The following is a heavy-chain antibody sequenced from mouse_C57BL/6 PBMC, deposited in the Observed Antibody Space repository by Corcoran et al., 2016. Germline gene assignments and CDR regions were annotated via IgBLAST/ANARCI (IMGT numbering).Heavy chain of an antibody. CDR2: INTYSGVP. J-gene: IGHJ2*02. V-gene: IGHV9-3*01. D-gene: IGHD2-1*01. Sequence: QIQLVQSGPELKKPGETVKISYKASGYTFTTYGMSWVKQAPGKGLKWMGWINTYSGVPTYADDFKGRFAFSLETSASTAYLQINNLKNEDTATYFCARRGDGNYDYWGQGTSLTVSS. CDR3: ARRGDGNYDY. CDR1: GYTFTTYG.